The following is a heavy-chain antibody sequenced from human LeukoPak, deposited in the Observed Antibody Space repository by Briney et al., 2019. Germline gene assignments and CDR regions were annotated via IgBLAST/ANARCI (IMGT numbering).Heavy chain of an antibody. CDR3: ARNGRYCDTKCSGDAFDL. J-gene: IGHJ3*01. CDR1: GGSFNGQY. Sequence: PSETLSLTCAIYGGSFNGQYRSWIRQSPGMGLEWIGEISPGGSTIYNPSVKGRVSITLDTSKSQYSLRLTSVTAADTAVYYCARNGRYCDTKCSGDAFDLWGQGTMVTVSS. D-gene: IGHD3-9*01. V-gene: IGHV4-34*01. CDR2: ISPGGST.